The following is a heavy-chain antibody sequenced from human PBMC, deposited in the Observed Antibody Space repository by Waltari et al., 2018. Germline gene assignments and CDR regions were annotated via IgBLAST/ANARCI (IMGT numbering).Heavy chain of an antibody. Sequence: QVQLQESGPGLVKPSETLSLTCTVSGYSISSRYYWGWIRQPPGKGLEWIGNIYHSGTTYYNPSLKSRVTISVDTSKNQLSLKLNSVTAADTAVYYCARDRYSGSPKLYYFDYWGQGALVTVSS. CDR2: IYHSGTT. CDR3: ARDRYSGSPKLYYFDY. CDR1: GYSISSRYY. D-gene: IGHD6-13*01. J-gene: IGHJ4*02. V-gene: IGHV4-38-2*02.